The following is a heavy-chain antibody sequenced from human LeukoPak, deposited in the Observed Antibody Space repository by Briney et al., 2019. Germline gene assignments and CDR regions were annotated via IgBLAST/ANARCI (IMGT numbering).Heavy chain of an antibody. CDR1: GGTFSSYA. Sequence: SVKVSCKASGGTFSSYAISWVRQAPGQGLEWMGRIIPILGIANYAQKFQGRVTITADKSTSTAYMELSSLRSEDTAVYYCARGGGRGYQNPYYYYGMDVWGQGTTVTVSS. CDR2: IIPILGIA. V-gene: IGHV1-69*04. CDR3: ARGGGRGYQNPYYYYGMDV. J-gene: IGHJ6*02. D-gene: IGHD3-22*01.